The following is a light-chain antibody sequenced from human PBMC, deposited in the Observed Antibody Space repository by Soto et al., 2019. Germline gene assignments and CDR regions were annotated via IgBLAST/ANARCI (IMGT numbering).Light chain of an antibody. CDR2: EGH. Sequence: QSALAQPASVSGSPGQSITISCTGTSGFVGSFSLVSWYQQHPGKAPKVMISEGHRRPSGVPDRFSGSKSGNTATLTISGLLTEDEADYYCGSYASATLIFGGGTKLTVL. CDR1: SGFVGSFSL. J-gene: IGLJ2*01. V-gene: IGLV2-14*02. CDR3: GSYASATLI.